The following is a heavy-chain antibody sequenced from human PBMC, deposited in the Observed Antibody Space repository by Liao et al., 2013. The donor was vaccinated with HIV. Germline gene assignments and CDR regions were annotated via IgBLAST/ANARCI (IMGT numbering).Heavy chain of an antibody. CDR1: GASISSYY. CDR3: ATDGGNFGSRALET. V-gene: IGHV4-4*07. J-gene: IGHJ3*02. D-gene: IGHD3-10*01. CDR2: VYNSGTT. Sequence: QVQLQESGPGLVKPSETLSLTCIVSGASISSYYWSWVRQPAGRGLEWIGRVYNSGTTKYNPSFESRVTISLDTSKMQFSLKLKSVTAADTAIYYCATDGGNFGSRALETWGQGRMVIVSP.